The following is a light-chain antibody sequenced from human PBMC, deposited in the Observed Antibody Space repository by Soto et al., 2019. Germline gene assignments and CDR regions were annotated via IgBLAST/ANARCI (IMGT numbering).Light chain of an antibody. V-gene: IGKV1-5*03. CDR1: QSINNG. J-gene: IGKJ1*01. CDR3: QQYESFPRT. Sequence: DIQMTQSPSTLSASVGDRVTITCRASQSINNGLAWYQQKPGKAPKLFIFKASTLEIGVPSRFSGSGSGTEFTLSISSLQPDYFATYFCQQYESFPRTFGQGTKVEMK. CDR2: KAS.